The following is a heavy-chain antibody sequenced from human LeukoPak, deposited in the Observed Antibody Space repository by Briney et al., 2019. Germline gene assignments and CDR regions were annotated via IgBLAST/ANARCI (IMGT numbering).Heavy chain of an antibody. CDR2: ISSSGSTI. V-gene: IGHV3-11*01. CDR3: ARPGGEANYYYYYMDV. Sequence: GGSLRLSCAASGFTFSDYYMSWIRQAPGKGLEWVSYISSSGSTIYYADSVKGRFTISRDNAKNSLYLQMNSLRAEDAAVYYCARPGGEANYYYYYMDVWGKGTTVTISS. J-gene: IGHJ6*03. D-gene: IGHD3-16*01. CDR1: GFTFSDYY.